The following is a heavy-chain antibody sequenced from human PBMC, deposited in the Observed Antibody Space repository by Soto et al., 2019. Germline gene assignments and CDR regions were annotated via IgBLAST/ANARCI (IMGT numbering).Heavy chain of an antibody. CDR3: ARLSSGGYYTMAY. CDR2: ISDSGST. CDR1: GAFISSYY. Sequence: SEMLSIICTVSGAFISSYYWSWIRQPPGKGLEWIGYISDSGSTNYNPSLKSRVTISVDMSRNQFSLKLNSLIAADTAVYYCARLSSGGYYTMAYWGQGTLVTVSS. D-gene: IGHD1-26*01. V-gene: IGHV4-59*08. J-gene: IGHJ4*01.